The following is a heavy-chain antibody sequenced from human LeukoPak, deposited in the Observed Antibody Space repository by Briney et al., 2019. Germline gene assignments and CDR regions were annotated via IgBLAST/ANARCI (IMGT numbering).Heavy chain of an antibody. CDR1: GFTFSSYS. CDR3: ARVRLDSGTYSLYY. Sequence: GGSLRLSCAASGFTFSSYSMNWVRQAPGKGLEGVSYISGRSSTKYYADSVKSRFTISRDNAENSLYLQMNSLRVEDTAVYYCARVRLDSGTYSLYYWGQGTLVTVSS. D-gene: IGHD3-10*01. CDR2: ISGRSSTK. J-gene: IGHJ4*02. V-gene: IGHV3-48*01.